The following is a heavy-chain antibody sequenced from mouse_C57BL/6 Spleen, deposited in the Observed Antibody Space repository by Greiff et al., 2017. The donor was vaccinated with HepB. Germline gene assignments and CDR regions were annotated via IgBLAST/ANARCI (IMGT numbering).Heavy chain of an antibody. CDR2: IDPETGGT. CDR1: GYTFTDYE. Sequence: QVQLQQSGAELVRPGASVTLSCKASGYTFTDYEMHWVKQTPVHGLEWIGAIDPETGGTAYNQKFKGKAILTADKSSSTAYMELRSLTSEDSAVYYCTRDYYGSDWYFDVWGTGTTVTVSS. D-gene: IGHD1-1*01. J-gene: IGHJ1*03. CDR3: TRDYYGSDWYFDV. V-gene: IGHV1-15*01.